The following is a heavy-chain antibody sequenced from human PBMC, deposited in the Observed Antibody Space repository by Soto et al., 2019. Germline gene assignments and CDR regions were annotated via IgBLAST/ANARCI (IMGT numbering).Heavy chain of an antibody. CDR3: AKYYDSSGVWDLDY. J-gene: IGHJ4*02. Sequence: GGSLRLSCAASGFSFSSYAMSWVRQAPGKGLEWVSLISGNDGRTYYADSVKGRFTISRDNSKNTLDLQMNSLRAEDTAVYYYAKYYDSSGVWDLDYWGQGTLVTVSS. CDR2: ISGNDGRT. D-gene: IGHD3-22*01. V-gene: IGHV3-23*01. CDR1: GFSFSSYA.